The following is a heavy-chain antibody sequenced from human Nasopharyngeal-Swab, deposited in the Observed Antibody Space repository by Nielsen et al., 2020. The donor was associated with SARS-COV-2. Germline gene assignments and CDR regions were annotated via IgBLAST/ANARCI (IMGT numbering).Heavy chain of an antibody. CDR3: ARTKWLRFGYYYGMDV. D-gene: IGHD5-12*01. J-gene: IGHJ6*02. V-gene: IGHV3-33*01. Sequence: MRQAPGKGLEWVAVIWYDGSDRYYADSVKGRFTISRDNAKNSLYLQMNSLRAEDTAVYYCARTKWLRFGYYYGMDVWGQGTTVTVSS. CDR2: IWYDGSDR.